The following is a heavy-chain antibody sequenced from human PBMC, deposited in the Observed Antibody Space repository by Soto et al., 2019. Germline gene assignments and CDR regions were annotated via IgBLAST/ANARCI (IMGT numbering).Heavy chain of an antibody. V-gene: IGHV1-46*02. CDR3: ARGGHIAVVTASFDY. CDR1: GYILNTYY. Sequence: QVQLVQSGAEVKKPGASVKVSCKPAGYILNTYYLHWVRQAPGHGLEWMGIIHPSGGGSTYAQKFLGRVTMTRDTSTSTVFMELSSLRSADTAVYYCARGGHIAVVTASFDYWGQGTLVTVSS. CDR2: IHPSGGGS. J-gene: IGHJ4*02. D-gene: IGHD2-21*02.